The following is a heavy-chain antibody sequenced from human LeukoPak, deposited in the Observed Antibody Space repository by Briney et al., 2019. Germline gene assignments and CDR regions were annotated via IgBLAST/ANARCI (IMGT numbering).Heavy chain of an antibody. D-gene: IGHD2-2*01. V-gene: IGHV1-24*01. CDR1: GGTFSSYA. Sequence: ASVKVSCKASGGTFSSYAISWVRQAPGKGLEWMGGFDPEDGETIYAQKFQGRVTMTEDTSTDTAYMELSSLRSEDTAVYYCATYLLECSTSCYDNSFDYWGQGTLVTVSS. CDR3: ATYLLECSTSCYDNSFDY. J-gene: IGHJ4*02. CDR2: FDPEDGET.